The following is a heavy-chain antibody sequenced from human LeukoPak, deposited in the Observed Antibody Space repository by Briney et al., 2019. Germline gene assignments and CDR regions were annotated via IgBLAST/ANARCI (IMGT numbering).Heavy chain of an antibody. J-gene: IGHJ4*02. Sequence: PGGSLRLSCTASGFTFSTYGMHWVRQAPGKGLEWVTLISYDGSTKYYSDSVKGRFTLSRDNSKNTLYLQMNSLRTEDTAVYYCASGISAGLFDNWGQGTLVTVSS. CDR2: ISYDGSTK. CDR3: ASGISAGLFDN. V-gene: IGHV3-30*03. D-gene: IGHD6-25*01. CDR1: GFTFSTYG.